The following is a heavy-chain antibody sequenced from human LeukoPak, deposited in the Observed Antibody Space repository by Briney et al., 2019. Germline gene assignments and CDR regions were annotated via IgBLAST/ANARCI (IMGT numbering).Heavy chain of an antibody. CDR2: ISSSSSTI. V-gene: IGHV3-48*04. Sequence: PGGSLRLSCAASGFTFSTYSMNWVRQAPGKGLEWVSYISSSSSTIYYADSVKGRFTISRDNAKNSLYLQMNSLRAEDTAVYYCARDGVLFGESVYYFDYWGQGALVTVSS. CDR1: GFTFSTYS. D-gene: IGHD3-10*02. J-gene: IGHJ4*02. CDR3: ARDGVLFGESVYYFDY.